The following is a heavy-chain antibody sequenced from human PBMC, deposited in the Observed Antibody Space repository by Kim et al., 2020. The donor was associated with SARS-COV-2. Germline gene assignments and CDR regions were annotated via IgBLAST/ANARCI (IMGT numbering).Heavy chain of an antibody. D-gene: IGHD5-18*01. CDR2: IIPIFGTA. CDR1: GGTFSSYA. V-gene: IGHV1-69*13. J-gene: IGHJ6*02. CDR3: ARVRTAMGYYYYGMDV. Sequence: SVKVSCKASGGTFSSYAISWVRQAPGQGLEWMGGIIPIFGTANYAQKFQGRVTITADESTSTAYMELSSLRSEDTAVYYCARVRTAMGYYYYGMDVWGQGTTVTVSS.